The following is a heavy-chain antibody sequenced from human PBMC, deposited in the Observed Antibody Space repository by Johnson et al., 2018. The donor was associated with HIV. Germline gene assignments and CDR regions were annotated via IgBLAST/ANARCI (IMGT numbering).Heavy chain of an antibody. CDR2: ISYDGSNK. Sequence: QVQLVESGGGVVQPGRSLRVFCAASRFTFSYYAMHWVRQAPGKGLEWVAVISYDGSNKYYADSVKGRFTISRDNSKNTLYLQMNSLRAEDTAVYYCARVARHDGWWFDAFDIWGQGTMVTVSS. J-gene: IGHJ3*02. CDR1: RFTFSYYA. D-gene: IGHD2-15*01. V-gene: IGHV3-30*04. CDR3: ARVARHDGWWFDAFDI.